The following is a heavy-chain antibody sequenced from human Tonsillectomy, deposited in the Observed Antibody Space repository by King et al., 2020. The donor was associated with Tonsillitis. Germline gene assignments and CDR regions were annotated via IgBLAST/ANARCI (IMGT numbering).Heavy chain of an antibody. CDR3: ARDQSSYDSSGYYSD. CDR1: GFTFSSYG. Sequence: QLVQSGGGVVQPGRSLRLSCAASGFTFSSYGMHWVRQAPGKGLEWVAVISYDGSDKYYVDSVKGRFTISRDNSKNTLYLQMNSLRAVDTAVYYCARDQSSYDSSGYYSDWGQGTMVTVSS. V-gene: IGHV3-30*05. J-gene: IGHJ3*01. CDR2: ISYDGSDK. D-gene: IGHD3-22*01.